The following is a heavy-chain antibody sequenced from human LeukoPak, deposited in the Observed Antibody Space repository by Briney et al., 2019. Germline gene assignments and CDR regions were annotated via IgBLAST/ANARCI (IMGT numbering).Heavy chain of an antibody. D-gene: IGHD2-8*01. J-gene: IGHJ4*02. CDR2: IYTGGTT. CDR1: GFTVSSNS. CDR3: ARDGDDTTNW. V-gene: IGHV3-53*01. Sequence: GGSLRLSCAASGFTVSSNSMSWVRQAPGKGLEWVSVIYTGGTTYYAGSVNGRFTISRDNSKNTLNLQMNSLRAEDTAVYYCARDGDDTTNWWGQGTLVTVSS.